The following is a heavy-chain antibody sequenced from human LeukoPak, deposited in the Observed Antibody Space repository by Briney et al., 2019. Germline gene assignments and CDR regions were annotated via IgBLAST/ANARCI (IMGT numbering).Heavy chain of an antibody. D-gene: IGHD6-13*01. J-gene: IGHJ4*02. V-gene: IGHV3-21*01. CDR1: GFTFSSYS. CDR2: ISSSSSYI. CDR3: ARDRAAAGTPFDY. Sequence: GGSLRLSCAASGFTFSSYSMNWVRQAPGKWLEWVSSISSSSSYIYYADSVKGRFTISRDNAKNSLYLQMNSLRAEDTAVYYCARDRAAAGTPFDYWGQGTLVTVSS.